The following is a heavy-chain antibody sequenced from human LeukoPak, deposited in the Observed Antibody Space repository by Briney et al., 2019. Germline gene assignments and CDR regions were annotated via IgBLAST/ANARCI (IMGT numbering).Heavy chain of an antibody. CDR2: ISAYNGNT. CDR1: GYTFTSYG. Sequence: ASVKVSCKASGYTFTSYGISWVRQAPGQGLEWVGWISAYNGNTNYAQKLQGRVTMTTDTSTSTAYMELRSLRSDDTAVYYCARGPYYYGSGSYHYWGQGTLVTVSS. V-gene: IGHV1-18*04. CDR3: ARGPYYYGSGSYHY. J-gene: IGHJ4*02. D-gene: IGHD3-10*01.